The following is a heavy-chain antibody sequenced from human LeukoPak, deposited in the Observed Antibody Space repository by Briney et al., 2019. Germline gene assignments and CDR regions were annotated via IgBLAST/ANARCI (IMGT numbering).Heavy chain of an antibody. Sequence: SDTLSLTCPVSGGSISGYYWRWIRQPPAKGLQWIGYIYYIGSTNYNPSLKSRVTISVDTSNVQFSLKLSSVTAADTAVYYCSRDYSYYNTPFVNRAFDIWGQGTMVSVSS. CDR2: IYYIGST. D-gene: IGHD3-22*01. J-gene: IGHJ3*02. V-gene: IGHV4-59*01. CDR3: SRDYSYYNTPFVNRAFDI. CDR1: GGSISGYY.